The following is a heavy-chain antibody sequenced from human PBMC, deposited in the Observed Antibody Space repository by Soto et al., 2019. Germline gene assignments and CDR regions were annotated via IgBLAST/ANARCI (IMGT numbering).Heavy chain of an antibody. Sequence: GGSLRLSCAASGFSFSTYWMSWVRQAPGKGLEWVANMKQDGSEKYYVDSVKGRFTISRDNAMNSLYLQMNNLRAEDSAMYYCARDDGASSYAFWGQGTLVTVSS. CDR3: ARDDGASSYAF. CDR1: GFSFSTYW. J-gene: IGHJ4*02. CDR2: MKQDGSEK. D-gene: IGHD2-15*01. V-gene: IGHV3-7*05.